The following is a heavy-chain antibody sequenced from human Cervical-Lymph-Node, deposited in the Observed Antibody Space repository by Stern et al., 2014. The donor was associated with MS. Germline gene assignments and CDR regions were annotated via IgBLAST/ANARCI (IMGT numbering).Heavy chain of an antibody. J-gene: IGHJ4*02. CDR2: IIPIFGTA. V-gene: IGHV1-69*01. D-gene: IGHD3-22*01. Sequence: QVQLVQSGAEVKKPGSSVKVSCKASGGTFSSYAISWVRQAPGQGLEWMGGIIPIFGTANYAQKFQGRVTITADESTSTAYMELSSLRSEDTAVYYCARDGRYYYDSSGYHGTRGDYWGQGTLVTVSS. CDR3: ARDGRYYYDSSGYHGTRGDY. CDR1: GGTFSSYA.